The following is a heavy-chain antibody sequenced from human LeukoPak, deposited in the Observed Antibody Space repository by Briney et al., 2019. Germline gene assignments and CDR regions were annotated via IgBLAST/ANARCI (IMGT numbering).Heavy chain of an antibody. J-gene: IGHJ6*03. CDR1: GYTFTSYD. CDR3: ARGPQSSSSYYYYYMDV. Sequence: GASVKVSCKASGYTFTSYDINWVRQATGQGLEWMGWMNPNSGNTGYAQKFQGRVTITRSTSISTAYMELSSLRSEDTAVYYCARGPQSSSSYYYYYMDVWGKGTTVTVSS. D-gene: IGHD6-6*01. CDR2: MNPNSGNT. V-gene: IGHV1-8*03.